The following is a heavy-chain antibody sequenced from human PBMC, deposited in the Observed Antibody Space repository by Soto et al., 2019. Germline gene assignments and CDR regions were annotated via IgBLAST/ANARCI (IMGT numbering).Heavy chain of an antibody. J-gene: IGHJ6*02. CDR3: ARGCPFCYYGMDV. CDR1: GFTFSSYE. V-gene: IGHV3-48*03. Sequence: PGGSLRLSCAASGFTFSSYEMNWVRQAPGKGLEWVSYISSSGSTIYYADSVMGRFTISRDNAKNSLYLQMNSLRAEDTAVYYCARGCPFCYYGMDVWGQGTTVTVSS. CDR2: ISSSGSTI.